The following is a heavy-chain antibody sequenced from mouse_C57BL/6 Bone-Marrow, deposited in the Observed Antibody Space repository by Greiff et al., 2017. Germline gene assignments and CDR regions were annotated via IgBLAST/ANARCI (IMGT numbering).Heavy chain of an antibody. Sequence: VQLQQSGGGLVQPGGSLSLSCAASGFTFTDYYMSWVRQPPGKALEWLGFIRNKANGYTTEYSASVKGRFTISRDNSQSILYLQMNALRAEDSATYYCARYHYYGSIPYAMDYWGQGTSVTVSS. J-gene: IGHJ4*01. V-gene: IGHV7-3*01. CDR1: GFTFTDYY. D-gene: IGHD1-1*01. CDR3: ARYHYYGSIPYAMDY. CDR2: IRNKANGYTT.